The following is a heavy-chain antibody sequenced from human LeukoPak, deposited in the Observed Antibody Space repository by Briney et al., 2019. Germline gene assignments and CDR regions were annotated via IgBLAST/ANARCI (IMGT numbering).Heavy chain of an antibody. CDR3: AKGDIVVVPAAIGNWFDP. Sequence: GGSLRLSCAASGFTFSSYGMHWVRQAPGKGLEWVAVISYDGSNKYYADSVKGRFTISRDNSKNTLYLQMNSQRAEDTAVYYCAKGDIVVVPAAIGNWFDPWGQGTLVTVSS. CDR2: ISYDGSNK. V-gene: IGHV3-30*18. CDR1: GFTFSSYG. J-gene: IGHJ5*02. D-gene: IGHD2-2*01.